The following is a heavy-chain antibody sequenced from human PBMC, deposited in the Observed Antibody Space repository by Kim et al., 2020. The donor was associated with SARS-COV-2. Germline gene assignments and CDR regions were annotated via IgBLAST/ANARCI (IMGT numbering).Heavy chain of an antibody. D-gene: IGHD6-19*01. J-gene: IGHJ4*02. CDR3: VADQAGDLEF. V-gene: IGHV3-9*02. Sequence: GGSLRLSCAASGFNTGEYAIHWVRQAPGEGLEWVSGIFWIGGETGYADSVKGRFTVSRDNAKGSLYLQMNSLRNEDTALYYCVADQAGDLEFRGQGTLVT. CDR1: GFNTGEYA. CDR2: IFWIGGET.